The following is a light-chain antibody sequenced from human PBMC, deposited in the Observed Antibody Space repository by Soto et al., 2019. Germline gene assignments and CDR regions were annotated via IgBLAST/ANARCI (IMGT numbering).Light chain of an antibody. V-gene: IGLV1-47*01. CDR3: AAWDDSLSGPAV. CDR2: RNN. J-gene: IGLJ7*01. CDR1: SSNIGSNY. Sequence: QSVLTQPPSASGTPGQRVTISCSGSSSNIGSNYVYWYQQLPGTAPKLLIYRNNQRPSGVPDRLSGSKSGTSASLAISGLRSEDEADYYCAAWDDSLSGPAVFGGGTQLTVL.